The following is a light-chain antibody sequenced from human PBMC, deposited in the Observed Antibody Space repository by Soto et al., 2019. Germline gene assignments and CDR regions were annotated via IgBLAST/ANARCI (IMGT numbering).Light chain of an antibody. CDR1: SSDVGGYNY. Sequence: QSVLTQPASVSRSPGQSITISCTGTSSDVGGYNYLSWYQQNPGKAPKVMIYEVSNRPSGVSNRFSGSKSGNTASLTISGLQAEDEADYYCSSYTTSGTPVFGGGTKLTVL. CDR2: EVS. J-gene: IGLJ3*02. CDR3: SSYTTSGTPV. V-gene: IGLV2-14*01.